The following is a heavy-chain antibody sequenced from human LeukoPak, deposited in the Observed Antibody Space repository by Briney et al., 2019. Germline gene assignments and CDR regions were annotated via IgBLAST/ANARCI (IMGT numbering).Heavy chain of an antibody. D-gene: IGHD5-18*01. CDR2: IYYSGST. CDR3: ARGSRGDSSG. Sequence: PSETLSLTCTVSGASVSSGSYYWSWIRQPPGKGPEWIGYIYYSGSTNYNPSLKSRVTISVDTSKNQFSLKLSSVTAADTAVYYGARGSRGDSSGWGQGTLVTVSS. V-gene: IGHV4-61*01. CDR1: GASVSSGSYY. J-gene: IGHJ4*02.